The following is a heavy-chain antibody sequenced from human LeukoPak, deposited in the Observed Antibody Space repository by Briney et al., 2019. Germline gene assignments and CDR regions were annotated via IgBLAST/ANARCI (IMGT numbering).Heavy chain of an antibody. Sequence: GSLLLSCAASGSTFSSYAMSGGRPAPGKGVEGVSAISGSGGSTYYAASVKGRLTISRDNSKNTLYLQMNSLRAEDTAVYYCAKGYSGPSACWGQGTLVTVSS. CDR3: AKGYSGPSAC. D-gene: IGHD5-12*01. V-gene: IGHV3-23*01. CDR1: GSTFSSYA. J-gene: IGHJ4*02. CDR2: ISGSGGST.